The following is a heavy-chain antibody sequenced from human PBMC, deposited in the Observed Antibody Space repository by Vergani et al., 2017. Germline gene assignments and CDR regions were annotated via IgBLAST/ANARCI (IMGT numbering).Heavy chain of an antibody. J-gene: IGHJ4*02. CDR1: GGSISSYY. Sequence: QVQLQESGPGLVKPSETLSLTCTVSGGSISSYYWSWIRQPPGKGLEWIGYIYYCGSTNYNPSLKSRVTISVDTSKNQFSLKLSSVTAADTAVYYCARTTRYFDYWGQGTLVTVSS. CDR2: IYYCGST. V-gene: IGHV4-59*01. D-gene: IGHD1-26*01. CDR3: ARTTRYFDY.